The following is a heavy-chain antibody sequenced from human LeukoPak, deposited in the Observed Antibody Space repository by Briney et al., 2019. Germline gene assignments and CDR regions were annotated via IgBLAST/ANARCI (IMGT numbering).Heavy chain of an antibody. CDR1: GFTFSSFA. CDR2: ISVSGGST. J-gene: IGHJ4*02. CDR3: ARSIEVAGPMYY. V-gene: IGHV3-23*01. D-gene: IGHD6-19*01. Sequence: GGSLRLSCAVSGFTFSSFAMSWVRQAPGKGLEWVSAISVSGGSTYYADSVKGRSTISRDTSKNTLYLQMSSLRAEDTAVYYCARSIEVAGPMYYWGQGTLVTVSS.